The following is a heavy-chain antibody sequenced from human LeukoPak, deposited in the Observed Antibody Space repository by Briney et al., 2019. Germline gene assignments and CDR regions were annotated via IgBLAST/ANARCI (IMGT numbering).Heavy chain of an antibody. V-gene: IGHV5-51*01. CDR2: IYPGDSDT. J-gene: IGHJ4*02. D-gene: IGHD2-15*01. CDR3: ARLGAYCSGGSCYPRAFDY. Sequence: GESLKISCKGSGYSFTSYWIGWVRQMPGKGLEWMGIIYPGDSDTRYSPSFQGQVTISADKSVSTAYLQWSSLEASDTAMYYCARLGAYCSGGSCYPRAFDYWGQGTLVTVSS. CDR1: GYSFTSYW.